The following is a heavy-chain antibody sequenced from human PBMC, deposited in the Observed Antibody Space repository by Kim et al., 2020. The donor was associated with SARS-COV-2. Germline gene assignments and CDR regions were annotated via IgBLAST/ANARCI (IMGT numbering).Heavy chain of an antibody. CDR2: ISYDGSNK. CDR1: GFTFSSYG. Sequence: GGSLRLSCAASGFTFSSYGMHWVRQAPGKGLEWVAFISYDGSNKYYADSVKGLFTISRDNSKNTLYLQMNSLRAEDTAVYYCAKGQRRITMVRGALGTSHFDYWGQGTLVTVSS. J-gene: IGHJ4*02. V-gene: IGHV3-30*18. D-gene: IGHD3-10*01. CDR3: AKGQRRITMVRGALGTSHFDY.